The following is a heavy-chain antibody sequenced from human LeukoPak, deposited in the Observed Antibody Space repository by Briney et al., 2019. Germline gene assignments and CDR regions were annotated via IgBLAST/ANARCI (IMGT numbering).Heavy chain of an antibody. D-gene: IGHD6-19*01. CDR3: ARDRVSSGWYAFDI. CDR2: ISSRGSII. V-gene: IGHV3-48*03. J-gene: IGHJ3*02. Sequence: GGSLRLSCAASGFTFSSYEMNWVRQAPGKGLEWLSHISSRGSIIYYADSVKGRFTVSRDNAKNSLYLQMNSLRAEDTAVYYCARDRVSSGWYAFDIWGQGTMVTVSS. CDR1: GFTFSSYE.